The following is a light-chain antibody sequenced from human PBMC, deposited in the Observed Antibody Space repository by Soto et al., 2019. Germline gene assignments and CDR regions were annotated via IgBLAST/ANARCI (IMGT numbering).Light chain of an antibody. V-gene: IGLV2-8*01. Sequence: QSVLTQPPSASGSPGQSVTISCTVTSSDVGAYKYVSWYQQYPGKAPKLMIYEVTKRPSGVPDRFSGSKSGNTASLTVSGLQAEDEADYYCTSYVGNDIWVFGGGTKVTVL. CDR3: TSYVGNDIWV. CDR1: SSDVGAYKY. CDR2: EVT. J-gene: IGLJ3*02.